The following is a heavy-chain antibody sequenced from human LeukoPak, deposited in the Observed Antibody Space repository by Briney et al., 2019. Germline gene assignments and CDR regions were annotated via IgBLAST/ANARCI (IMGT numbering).Heavy chain of an antibody. V-gene: IGHV1-2*02. CDR1: GYTFTGYS. CDR3: ARDRGGYDEVH. J-gene: IGHJ4*02. CDR2: INPNSGDT. Sequence: ASVKVSCKASGYTFTGYSMHWVRQAPGQGLEWMGWINPNSGDTNYAQKFQGRVTMTRDTSISTAYMELSRLRSDDTALYYCARDRGGYDEVHWGQGTLVTVSS. D-gene: IGHD5-12*01.